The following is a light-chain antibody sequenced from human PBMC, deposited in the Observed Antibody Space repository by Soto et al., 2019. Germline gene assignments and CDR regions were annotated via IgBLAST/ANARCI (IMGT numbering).Light chain of an antibody. Sequence: QSVLTQPPSVSGAPGQRVTISCTGTSFNIGADYDVHWYQQLPGTAPKLLIYGNTNRPSGVPDRFSGSKSGTSASLAITWLQAEDEADYYCQSYDSSLSGCVFGTGTKVTVL. V-gene: IGLV1-40*01. CDR1: SFNIGADYD. CDR3: QSYDSSLSGCV. CDR2: GNT. J-gene: IGLJ1*01.